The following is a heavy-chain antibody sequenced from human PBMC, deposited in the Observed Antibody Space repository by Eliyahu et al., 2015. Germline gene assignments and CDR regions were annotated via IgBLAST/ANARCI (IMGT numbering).Heavy chain of an antibody. CDR2: ISSSXSYI. CDR1: GFXFSSXX. J-gene: IGHJ4*02. V-gene: IGHV3-21*01. CDR3: ASVYYYDSSGYYYSFFDY. Sequence: EVQLVESGGGLVKPGGSLRLSXXASGFXFSSXXXNWVRQAPGKGLEWVSSISSSXSYIYYADSVKGRFTISRDNAKNSLYLQMNSLRAEDTAVYYCASVYYYDSSGYYYSFFDYWGQGTLVTVSS. D-gene: IGHD3-22*01.